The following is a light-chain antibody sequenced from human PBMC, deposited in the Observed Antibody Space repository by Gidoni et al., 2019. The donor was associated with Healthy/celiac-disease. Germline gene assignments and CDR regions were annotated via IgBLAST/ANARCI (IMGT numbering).Light chain of an antibody. CDR1: SLRSYY. V-gene: IGLV3-19*01. CDR2: GKN. Sequence: SSELTQDPAVSVALGQTVRITCQGDSLRSYYASWYQQKTGQAPVLVIYGKNNRPSGIPDRFSGSSSGNTASLTIPGAQAEDEADYYCNSRDSSGNRVFGGGTKLTVL. J-gene: IGLJ3*02. CDR3: NSRDSSGNRV.